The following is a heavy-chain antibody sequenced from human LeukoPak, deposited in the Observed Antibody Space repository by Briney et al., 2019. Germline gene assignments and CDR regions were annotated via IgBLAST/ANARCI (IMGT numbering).Heavy chain of an antibody. CDR2: INSDGSWT. Sequence: GGSLRLSCAASGNYWMRWVRQVPGKGLVWVSHINSDGSWTSYADSVRGRFTISKDNAKNTVYLRMNSLRAEDTAVYYCVSFYETYWGRGTLVTVSS. CDR3: VSFYETY. V-gene: IGHV3-74*01. CDR1: GNYW. J-gene: IGHJ4*02. D-gene: IGHD2/OR15-2a*01.